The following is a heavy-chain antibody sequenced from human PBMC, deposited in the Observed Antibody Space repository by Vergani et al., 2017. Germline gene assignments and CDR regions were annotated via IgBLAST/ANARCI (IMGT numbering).Heavy chain of an antibody. J-gene: IGHJ5*02. Sequence: QVQLQQWGAGLLKPSETLSLTCAVYGGSFSGYYWSWIRQPPGKGLEWIGEINHSGSTNYNPSLKSRVTISVDTSKNQFSLKLSSVTAEDTAVYYCARPAVAGNKSPLQNWFDPWGQGTLVTVSS. V-gene: IGHV4-34*01. CDR1: GGSFSGYY. CDR3: ARPAVAGNKSPLQNWFDP. CDR2: INHSGST. D-gene: IGHD6-19*01.